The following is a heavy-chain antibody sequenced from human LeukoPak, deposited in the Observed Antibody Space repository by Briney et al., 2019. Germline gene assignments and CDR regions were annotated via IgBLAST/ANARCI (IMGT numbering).Heavy chain of an antibody. J-gene: IGHJ4*02. CDR3: ARRKFGSSWRDY. D-gene: IGHD6-13*01. CDR1: GDSIGSGSYY. CDR2: IYYSGST. V-gene: IGHV4-39*02. Sequence: SETLSLTCTVSGDSIGSGSYYWGWIRQPPGKGLEWIGNIYYSGSTYYNPSLKSRVTISVGTSKNHFSLKLTSVTAADTAVYYCARRKFGSSWRDYWGQGTLVTVSS.